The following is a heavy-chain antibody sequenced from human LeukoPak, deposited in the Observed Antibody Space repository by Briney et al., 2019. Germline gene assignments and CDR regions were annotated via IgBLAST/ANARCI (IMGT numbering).Heavy chain of an antibody. CDR1: GFTFRNYA. CDR2: ISGSGGST. J-gene: IGHJ4*02. V-gene: IGHV3-23*01. D-gene: IGHD4/OR15-4a*01. CDR3: ARRAGAYSHPYDY. Sequence: GGSLRLSCTASGFTFRNYAMTWVRQAPGKGLEWVSVISGSGGSTDYADSVKGRFTISRDNSKNTLYLQMNSLRAEDTAVYYCARRAGAYSHPYDYWGQGTLVTVSS.